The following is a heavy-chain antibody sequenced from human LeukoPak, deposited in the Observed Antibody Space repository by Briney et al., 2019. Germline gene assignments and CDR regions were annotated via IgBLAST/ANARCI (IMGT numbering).Heavy chain of an antibody. Sequence: GGSLRPSCAASGFTFSSYAMSWFRQAPGKGLEWVSAISGSGGSTYYADSVKGRFTISRDNSKNTLYLQMNSLRAEDTVVYYCAKVAVAQYYFDYWGQGTLVTVSS. V-gene: IGHV3-23*01. D-gene: IGHD6-19*01. CDR2: ISGSGGST. CDR1: GFTFSSYA. CDR3: AKVAVAQYYFDY. J-gene: IGHJ4*02.